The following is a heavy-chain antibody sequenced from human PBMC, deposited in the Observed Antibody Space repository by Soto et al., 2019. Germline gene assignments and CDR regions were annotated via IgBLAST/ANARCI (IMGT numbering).Heavy chain of an antibody. Sequence: LRLSCTASGFTFGDYAMSWFRQAPGKGLEWVGFIRSKAYGGTTEYAASVKGRFTISRDDSKSIAYLQMNSLKTEDTAVYYCTRVDLTLSSLLWLRSYYGMDVWGQGTTVTVSS. CDR2: IRSKAYGGTT. D-gene: IGHD5-18*01. V-gene: IGHV3-49*03. CDR3: TRVDLTLSSLLWLRSYYGMDV. CDR1: GFTFGDYA. J-gene: IGHJ6*02.